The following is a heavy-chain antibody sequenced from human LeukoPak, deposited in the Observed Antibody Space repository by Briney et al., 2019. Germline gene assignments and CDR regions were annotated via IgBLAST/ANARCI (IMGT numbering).Heavy chain of an antibody. Sequence: GGSLRLSCAASGFTFSDYYMSWIRQAPGKGLEWVSYISSSGSTIYYAASVKGRFTISRDNAKNSLYLQMNSLRAEDTAVYYCARGGGDCSSTSCGGYFDLWGRGTLVTVSS. J-gene: IGHJ2*01. CDR3: ARGGGDCSSTSCGGYFDL. V-gene: IGHV3-11*04. CDR2: ISSSGSTI. CDR1: GFTFSDYY. D-gene: IGHD2-2*01.